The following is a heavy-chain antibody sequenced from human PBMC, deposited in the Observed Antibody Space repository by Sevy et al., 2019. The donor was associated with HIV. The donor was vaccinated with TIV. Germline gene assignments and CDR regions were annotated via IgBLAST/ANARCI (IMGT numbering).Heavy chain of an antibody. CDR2: ISDDGRST. D-gene: IGHD3-3*01. J-gene: IGHJ3*02. Sequence: GGSLRLSCGASGFTFGSYWMHWVRQVPGKGLEWVSRISDDGRSTTYEDSVRGRFTISRDNAKNTLYLQMNGLRAEDTAVYYCARDSVTVSGIVLYALDIWGQGTMVTVSS. V-gene: IGHV3-74*01. CDR1: GFTFGSYW. CDR3: ARDSVTVSGIVLYALDI.